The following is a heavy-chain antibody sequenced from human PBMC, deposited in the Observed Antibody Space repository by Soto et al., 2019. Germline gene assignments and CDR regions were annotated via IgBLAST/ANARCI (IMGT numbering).Heavy chain of an antibody. D-gene: IGHD6-13*01. V-gene: IGHV4-59*01. Sequence: PSETLSLTCTVSGGSIGSSYWNWIRQPPRKGLEWIGYIHYSGSTNYNPSLKSRVTISVDTSKNQFSLKLSSVTAADTAVYFCGRGPSWYPAAGGMDVWGQGTTVTVSS. J-gene: IGHJ6*02. CDR1: GGSIGSSY. CDR3: GRGPSWYPAAGGMDV. CDR2: IHYSGST.